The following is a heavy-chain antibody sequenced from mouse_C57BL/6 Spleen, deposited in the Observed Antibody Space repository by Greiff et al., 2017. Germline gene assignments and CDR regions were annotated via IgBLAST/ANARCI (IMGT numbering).Heavy chain of an antibody. Sequence: VQLQQPGTELVKPGASVKLSCKASGYTFTSYWMHWVKQRPGQGLEWIGNINPSNGGTNYNEKFKSKATLTVDKASSTAYMQLSSLTSEDSAVYYCARNGNDPYWYFDVWGTGTTVTVSS. CDR3: ARNGNDPYWYFDV. CDR1: GYTFTSYW. V-gene: IGHV1-53*01. J-gene: IGHJ1*03. CDR2: INPSNGGT. D-gene: IGHD2-1*01.